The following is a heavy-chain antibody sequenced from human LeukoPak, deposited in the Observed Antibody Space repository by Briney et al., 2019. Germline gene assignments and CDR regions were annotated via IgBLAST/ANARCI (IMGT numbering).Heavy chain of an antibody. Sequence: GGSLRLSCAASGFTFSSFAMNWVRQAPGKGLEWVSYVTTSGSSEFYAHSVQDRFTISRDNAKNSLYLQMNSLRAEDTAVYYCVRDKRYGFGIWGQGTMVTVSS. CDR2: VTTSGSSE. CDR3: VRDKRYGFGI. CDR1: GFTFSSFA. V-gene: IGHV3-48*04. J-gene: IGHJ3*02.